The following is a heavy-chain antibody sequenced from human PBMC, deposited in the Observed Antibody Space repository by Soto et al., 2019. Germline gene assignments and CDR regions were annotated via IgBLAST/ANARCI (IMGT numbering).Heavy chain of an antibody. V-gene: IGHV3-15*07. CDR1: GFTFSNAW. CDR3: SKRPAYTGSYSAFDS. CDR2: IKSQTDGGTT. J-gene: IGHJ4*02. D-gene: IGHD1-26*01. Sequence: PGGSLRLSCAASGFTFSNAWMNWVRQAPGKGLEWVGRIKSQTDGGTTDIAAPVKGRFTVSRDDSGNTLFLQMNSLKTEDTAVYYCSKRPAYTGSYSAFDSWGQGTLVTVSS.